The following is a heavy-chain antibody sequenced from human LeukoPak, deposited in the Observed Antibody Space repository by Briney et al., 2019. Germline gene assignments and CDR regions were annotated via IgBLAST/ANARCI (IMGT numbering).Heavy chain of an antibody. Sequence: GGSLRLSCAASEFTSSTYWMSWFRQAPGKGLEWVANIKEDGSEKIYADSVKGRFSVSRDNAKNSLYLQMNSLRADDTAVYYCAGDGGWTFCIWGQGTKVTVSS. D-gene: IGHD5-24*01. J-gene: IGHJ3*02. CDR1: EFTSSTYW. CDR2: IKEDGSEK. V-gene: IGHV3-7*01. CDR3: AGDGGWTFCI.